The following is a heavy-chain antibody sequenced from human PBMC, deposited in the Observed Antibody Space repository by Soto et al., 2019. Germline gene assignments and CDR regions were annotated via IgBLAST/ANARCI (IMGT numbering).Heavy chain of an antibody. V-gene: IGHV3-15*07. CDR1: GFTFTNDW. CDR2: IKSKTDGGTT. D-gene: IGHD5-12*01. J-gene: IGHJ4*02. Sequence: EVQLVESGGGLVKPGGSLRLSCAASGFTFTNDWMNWVRQAPGKGLEWVGRIKSKTDGGTTDYAAPVEGRFTISSDDSRDTLYLQMNSLKSEDTALYFCTTDLFPRARRNYWGQGSPVTVSS. CDR3: TTDLFPRARRNY.